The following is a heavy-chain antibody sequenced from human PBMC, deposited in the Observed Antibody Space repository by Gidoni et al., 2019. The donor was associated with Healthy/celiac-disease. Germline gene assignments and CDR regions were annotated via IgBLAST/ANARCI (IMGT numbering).Heavy chain of an antibody. CDR3: ARGGDGYNHWDARGFDP. Sequence: QVQLQQWGAGLLKPSATLSLTCAVHGGYFSGYYWSWIRQPPGKGLEWIGEINHGGSTNYNPSLKSRVTISVDTSKNQCSLKLSSVTAADTAVYYCARGGDGYNHWDARGFDPWGQGTLVTVSS. CDR2: INHGGST. V-gene: IGHV4-34*01. CDR1: GGYFSGYY. J-gene: IGHJ5*02. D-gene: IGHD5-12*01.